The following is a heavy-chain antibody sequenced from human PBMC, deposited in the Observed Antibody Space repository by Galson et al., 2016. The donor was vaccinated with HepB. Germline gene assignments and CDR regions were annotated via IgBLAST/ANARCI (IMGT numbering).Heavy chain of an antibody. J-gene: IGHJ4*02. CDR1: GYTFTSYG. CDR3: ARVRQSGGSFFDY. Sequence: SVKVSCKASGYTFTSYGISWVRQAPGQGLEWMGWINGYNGYTNYAQKLQGRITMTTDTSTTTAYMELRSLRSDDTAVYYCARVRQSGGSFFDYWGQGTLVTVSS. D-gene: IGHD2-15*01. V-gene: IGHV1-18*01. CDR2: INGYNGYT.